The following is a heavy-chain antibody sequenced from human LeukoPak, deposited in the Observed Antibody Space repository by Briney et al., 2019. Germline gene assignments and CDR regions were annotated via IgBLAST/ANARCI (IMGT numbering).Heavy chain of an antibody. D-gene: IGHD6-13*01. Sequence: PGGSLRLSCAASGFIFTDYWMYWVRQAPGRGLAWVANIKEDGSEKNYVDSVKGRFTISRDNAKNSVYLQMNSLRVEDTAVYYCARGRAAAGTAPVYWGQGTLVTVSS. CDR2: IKEDGSEK. CDR3: ARGRAAAGTAPVY. J-gene: IGHJ4*02. V-gene: IGHV3-7*01. CDR1: GFIFTDYW.